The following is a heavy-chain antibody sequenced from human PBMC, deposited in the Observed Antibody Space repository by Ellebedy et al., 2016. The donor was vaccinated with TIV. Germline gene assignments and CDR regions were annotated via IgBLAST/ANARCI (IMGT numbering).Heavy chain of an antibody. V-gene: IGHV3-30*18. CDR3: AKETTELTATTLY. Sequence: PGGSLRLSCAASGFTFSRFGMQWVRQAPGKGLEWVAVISHDGSVKHYADSVKGRSTISRDNSKNTLNLQLSSLRSEDTAVYYCAKETTELTATTLYWGQGTLVTVSS. D-gene: IGHD1-1*01. CDR2: ISHDGSVK. J-gene: IGHJ4*02. CDR1: GFTFSRFG.